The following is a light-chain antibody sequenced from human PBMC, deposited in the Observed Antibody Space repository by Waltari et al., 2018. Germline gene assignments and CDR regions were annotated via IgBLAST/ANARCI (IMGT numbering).Light chain of an antibody. V-gene: IGLV1-44*01. Sequence: QSVLTQPPSASGTPGQTVAISCSGSSSNIGIFTVKWYQQVPGMAPKLLIYDSKKRPSGGPDRFAGSKSGTSAALAISGRRSEDEADYYWASWDGSLSGWLFGGGTKLTVL. J-gene: IGLJ3*02. CDR2: DSK. CDR3: ASWDGSLSGWL. CDR1: SSNIGIFT.